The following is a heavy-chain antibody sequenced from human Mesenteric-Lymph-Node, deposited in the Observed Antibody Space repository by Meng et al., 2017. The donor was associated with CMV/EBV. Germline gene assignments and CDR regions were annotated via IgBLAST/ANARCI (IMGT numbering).Heavy chain of an antibody. D-gene: IGHD2-2*01. CDR3: ARVAPCSSTSCYGGRPMDV. V-gene: IGHV3-21*01. CDR2: ISSSSSYI. J-gene: IGHJ6*02. CDR1: GFTFSSYS. Sequence: GESLKISCAASGFTFSSYSMNWVRQAPGKGLEWVSSISSSSSYIYYADSVKGRFTISRDNAKNSLYLQMNSLRAEDTAVYYCARVAPCSSTSCYGGRPMDVWGQGTTVTVSS.